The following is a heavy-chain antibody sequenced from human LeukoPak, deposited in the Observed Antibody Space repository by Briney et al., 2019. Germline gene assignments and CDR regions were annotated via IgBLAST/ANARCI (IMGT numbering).Heavy chain of an antibody. CDR3: ARHVVGVLGAAADFDY. CDR2: INHSGST. J-gene: IGHJ4*02. CDR1: GGSFSGYY. Sequence: SETLSLTCAVYGGSFSGYYWSWIRQPPGKGLEWIGEINHSGSTNYNPSLKSRVTISVDTSKNQFSLKLSSVTAADTAVYYCARHVVGVLGAAADFDYWGQGTLVTVSS. D-gene: IGHD6-13*01. V-gene: IGHV4-34*01.